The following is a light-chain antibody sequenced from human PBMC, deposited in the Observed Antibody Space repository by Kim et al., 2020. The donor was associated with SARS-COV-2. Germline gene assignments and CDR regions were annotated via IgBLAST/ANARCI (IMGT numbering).Light chain of an antibody. CDR2: QVS. CDR1: QSLVNRDGNPY. CDR3: QQCTHTPKT. J-gene: IGKJ2*01. V-gene: IGKV2-30*01. Sequence: DVVMTQSPLSLAVTLGQPASISSRSSQSLVNRDGNPYLNWLQQRPGQSPRRLIYQVSKRDSGVPDRFSGSGSGTDFTLKISGVKAEDVGVYYCQQCTHTPKTFGQGTKLEI.